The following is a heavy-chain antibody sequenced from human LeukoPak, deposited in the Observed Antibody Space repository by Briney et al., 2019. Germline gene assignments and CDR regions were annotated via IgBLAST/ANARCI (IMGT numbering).Heavy chain of an antibody. J-gene: IGHJ4*02. V-gene: IGHV3-30*01. CDR2: ISYDGSNK. CDR1: GFTFSSYA. D-gene: IGHD2-2*02. CDR3: ARDIFCSSTSCYNPIDY. Sequence: PGGSLRLSCAASGFTFSSYAMHWVRQAPGKGLEWVAVISYDGSNKYYADSVKGRFTISRDNSKNTLYLQMNSLRAEDTAVYYCARDIFCSSTSCYNPIDYWGQGTLVTVSS.